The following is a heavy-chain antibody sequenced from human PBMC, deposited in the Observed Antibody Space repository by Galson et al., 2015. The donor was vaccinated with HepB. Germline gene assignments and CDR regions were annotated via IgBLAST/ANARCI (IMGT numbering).Heavy chain of an antibody. J-gene: IGHJ6*02. D-gene: IGHD4-23*01. CDR1: GFIFSSYS. CDR2: ISSSGGQI. V-gene: IGHV3-21*01. CDR3: ASDLGGGIPEGPAYYYYYYGMDV. Sequence: SLRLSCAASGFIFSSYSMNWVRQAPGKGLEWVSSISSSGGQIYYAAPLKGGFTISEANAKNSLRRQMNSLTAEDTAVYYCASDLGGGIPEGPAYYYYYYGMDVWGQGTTVTVSS.